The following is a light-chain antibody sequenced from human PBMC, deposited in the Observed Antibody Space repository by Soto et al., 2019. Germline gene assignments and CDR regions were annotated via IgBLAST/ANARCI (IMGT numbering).Light chain of an antibody. CDR2: SNN. CDR3: AAWDDSLNGYYV. Sequence: QSVLTQPPSASGTPGQRVTISCSGSSSNIGSNTVNWYQQLPGTAPKLLIYSNNQRPSGVPDRFSGSKSGTSASLAISGLQYEDEVDYYCAAWDDSLNGYYVLGTGTKVTVL. CDR1: SSNIGSNT. V-gene: IGLV1-44*01. J-gene: IGLJ1*01.